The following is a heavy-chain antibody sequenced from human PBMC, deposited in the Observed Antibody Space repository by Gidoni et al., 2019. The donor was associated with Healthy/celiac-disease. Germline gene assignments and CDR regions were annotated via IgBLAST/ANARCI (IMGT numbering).Heavy chain of an antibody. D-gene: IGHD5-18*01. CDR3: ARDRDSYGHGY. V-gene: IGHV1-69*08. CDR1: GGTFSSYT. CDR2: IIPILGIA. J-gene: IGHJ4*02. Sequence: HVQLVQSGAEVKTPASSVKVSCKASGGTFSSYTISWVRQAPGQGLEWMGRIIPILGIANYAQKFQGRVTITADKSTSTAYMELSSLRSEDTAVYYCARDRDSYGHGYWGQGTLVTVSS.